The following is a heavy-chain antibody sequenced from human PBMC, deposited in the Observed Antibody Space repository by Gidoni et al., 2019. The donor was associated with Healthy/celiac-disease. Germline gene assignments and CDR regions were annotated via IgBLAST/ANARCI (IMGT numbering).Heavy chain of an antibody. CDR1: GFTFSSYG. V-gene: IGHV3-33*01. J-gene: IGHJ4*02. D-gene: IGHD4-17*01. CDR2: IWYDGSIK. Sequence: QVQLVESGGGVVQPGRSLRLSCAASGFTFSSYGMHWVRQAPGKGLEWVAVIWYDGSIKYYADSVKGRFTISRDNSKNTLYLQMNSLRAEDTAVYYCARGSDDYGDLDYWGQGTLVTVSS. CDR3: ARGSDDYGDLDY.